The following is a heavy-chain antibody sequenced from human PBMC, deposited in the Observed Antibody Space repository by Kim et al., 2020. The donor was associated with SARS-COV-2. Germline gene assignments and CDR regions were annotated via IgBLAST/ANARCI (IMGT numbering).Heavy chain of an antibody. D-gene: IGHD2-2*01. Sequence: ASVKVSCKASGYTFTSYYMHWVRQAPGQGLEWMGIINPSGGSTSYAQKFQGRVTMTRDTSTSTVYMELSGLRSEDTAVYYCATLGLECSSTSCYPNYYYYGMDVWGQGTTVTVSS. CDR1: GYTFTSYY. V-gene: IGHV1-46*01. J-gene: IGHJ6*02. CDR3: ATLGLECSSTSCYPNYYYYGMDV. CDR2: INPSGGST.